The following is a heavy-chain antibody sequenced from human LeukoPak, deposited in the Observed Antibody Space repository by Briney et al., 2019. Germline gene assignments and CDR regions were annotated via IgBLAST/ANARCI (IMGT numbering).Heavy chain of an antibody. CDR2: INAGNGNT. V-gene: IGHV1-3*01. CDR1: GYTFNSYA. J-gene: IGHJ6*04. CDR3: ARDIVVVPAAMPFYGMDV. Sequence: ASVKVSCKASGYTFNSYAMHWVRQAPGQRLEWMGWINAGNGNTKYSQKFQGRVTITRDTSASTAYMELSSLRSEDTAVYYCARDIVVVPAAMPFYGMDVWGKGTTVTVSS. D-gene: IGHD2-2*01.